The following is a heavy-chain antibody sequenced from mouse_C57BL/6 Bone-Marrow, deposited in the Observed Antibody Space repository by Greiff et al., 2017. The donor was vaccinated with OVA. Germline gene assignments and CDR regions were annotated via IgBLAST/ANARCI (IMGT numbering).Heavy chain of an antibody. V-gene: IGHV14-4*01. CDR1: GFNIKDDY. J-gene: IGHJ4*01. Sequence: VQLQQSGAELVRPGASVKLSCTASGFNIKDDYMHWVKQRPEQGLEWIGWIDPENGDTEYASKFQGKATITADTSSNTAYLQLSSLTSEDTAVYYCTSPITKVVRGVSMDYWGQGTSVTVSS. CDR3: TSPITKVVRGVSMDY. CDR2: IDPENGDT. D-gene: IGHD1-1*01.